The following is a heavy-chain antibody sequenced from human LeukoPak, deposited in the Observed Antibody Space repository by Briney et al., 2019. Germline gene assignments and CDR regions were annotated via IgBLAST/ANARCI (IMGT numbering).Heavy chain of an antibody. V-gene: IGHV3-33*08. Sequence: GGSLRLSCAASGFTFSSYAMHWVRQAPGKGLEWVALIWYDGSKEYYADSVKGRFTISRDNSKNMLYLQMNSLRAEDTAVYYCARLRGSSLDYWGQGTLVTVSS. CDR2: IWYDGSKE. D-gene: IGHD6-13*01. CDR1: GFTFSSYA. J-gene: IGHJ4*02. CDR3: ARLRGSSLDY.